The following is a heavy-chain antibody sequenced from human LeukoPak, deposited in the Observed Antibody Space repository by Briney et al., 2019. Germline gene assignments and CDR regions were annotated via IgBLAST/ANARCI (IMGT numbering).Heavy chain of an antibody. V-gene: IGHV3-23*01. D-gene: IGHD7-27*01. J-gene: IGHJ4*02. Sequence: GGSLRLSCAASGFTFSSYAMGWVRQAPGKGLEWISAISGSGHSAYYAHSVKGRFIISRDNSKIMLYLQMNSLKAEDTAVYYCANDWGRLPYWGQGTLVTVSS. CDR3: ANDWGRLPY. CDR2: ISGSGHSA. CDR1: GFTFSSYA.